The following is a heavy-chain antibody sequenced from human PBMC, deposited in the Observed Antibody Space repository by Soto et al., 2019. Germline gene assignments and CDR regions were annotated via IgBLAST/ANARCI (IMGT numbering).Heavy chain of an antibody. D-gene: IGHD1-26*01. Sequence: GGSLRLSCAASGFTFSSYAMSWVRQAPGKGLEWVSSISSSSSYIYYADSVKGRFTISRDNAKNSLCLQMNSLRAEDTAVYYCAREIIVGATTFDYWGQGTLVTVSS. CDR3: AREIIVGATTFDY. V-gene: IGHV3-21*01. J-gene: IGHJ4*02. CDR2: ISSSSSYI. CDR1: GFTFSSYA.